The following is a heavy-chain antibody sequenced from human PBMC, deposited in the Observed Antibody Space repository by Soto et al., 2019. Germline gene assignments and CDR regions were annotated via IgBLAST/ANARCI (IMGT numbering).Heavy chain of an antibody. CDR2: TYYRSKWTN. V-gene: IGHV6-1*01. D-gene: IGHD2-15*01. CDR3: VRGYSSSFDY. CDR1: GDSVSSISAS. Sequence: SQTLSLTCAISGDSVSSISASWNWIRQSPSRGLEWLGRTYYRSKWTNDYAVSVKSRITINPDTSKNQFSLQLSSVTPEDTAMYYCVRGYSSSFDYWGQGTLATVSS. J-gene: IGHJ4*02.